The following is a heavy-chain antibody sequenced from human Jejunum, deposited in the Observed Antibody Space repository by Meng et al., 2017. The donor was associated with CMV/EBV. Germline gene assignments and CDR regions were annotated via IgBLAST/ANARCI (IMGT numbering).Heavy chain of an antibody. CDR3: ARDSSIYYDFWSGYFSNGMDV. J-gene: IGHJ6*02. CDR1: G. CDR2: IRYDGSSI. Sequence: GIRWVRQAPGKGLEWVAFIRYDGSSIYYAESVKGRFTISRDNSKDTLWLQMNSLRAEDTSVYYCARDSSIYYDFWSGYFSNGMDVWGQGTTVTVSS. V-gene: IGHV3-30*02. D-gene: IGHD3-3*01.